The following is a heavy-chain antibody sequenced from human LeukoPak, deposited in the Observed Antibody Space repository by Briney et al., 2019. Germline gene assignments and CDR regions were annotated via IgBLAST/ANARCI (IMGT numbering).Heavy chain of an antibody. CDR1: GGSISSYY. D-gene: IGHD3-10*01. CDR2: IYYSGST. CDR3: ARAETYGSGNYYTLYFDS. J-gene: IGHJ4*02. V-gene: IGHV4-59*01. Sequence: SETLSLTCTVSGGSISSYYWSWIRQPPGKGLEWIGYIYYSGSTIYNPSLKSRVTISVDTSKNQFSLKLSSVTAADTAVYYCARAETYGSGNYYTLYFDSWGQGTLVTVSS.